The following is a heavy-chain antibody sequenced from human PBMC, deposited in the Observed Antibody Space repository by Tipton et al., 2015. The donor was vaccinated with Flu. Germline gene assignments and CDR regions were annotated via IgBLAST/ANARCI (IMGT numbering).Heavy chain of an antibody. V-gene: IGHV4-39*07. CDR1: GASISSRSYY. Sequence: TLSLTCTVSGASISSRSYYWGWIRQPPGKGLEWIGCIYSRGITKYNPSLKSRVTMSVDTSKNQFSLSLSSVTAADTAVYYCARGSGSGTFVIFDYWGQGTLVAVAS. CDR2: IYSRGIT. D-gene: IGHD3-10*01. J-gene: IGHJ4*02. CDR3: ARGSGSGTFVIFDY.